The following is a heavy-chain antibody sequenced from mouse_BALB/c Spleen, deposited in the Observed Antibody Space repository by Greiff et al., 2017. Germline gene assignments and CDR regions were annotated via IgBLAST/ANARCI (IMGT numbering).Heavy chain of an antibody. V-gene: IGHV5-6-3*01. CDR1: GFTFSSYG. D-gene: IGHD1-1*01. Sequence: EVQVVESGGGLVQPGGSLKLSCAASGFTFSSYGMSWVHQTPDKRLELVATINSNGGSTYYPDSVKGRFTISRDNAKNTLYLQMSSLKSEDTAMYYCARLLGAMDYWGQGTSVTVSS. CDR3: ARLLGAMDY. CDR2: INSNGGST. J-gene: IGHJ4*01.